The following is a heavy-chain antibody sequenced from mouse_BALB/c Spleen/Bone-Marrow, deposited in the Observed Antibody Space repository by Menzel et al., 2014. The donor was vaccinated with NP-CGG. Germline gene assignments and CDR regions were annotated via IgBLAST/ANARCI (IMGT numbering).Heavy chain of an antibody. CDR1: GFTFSDYY. CDR3: ARQGAYSYFDY. D-gene: IGHD2-10*01. CDR2: ISNGGGST. V-gene: IGHV5-12*02. J-gene: IGHJ2*01. Sequence: EVQVVESGGGLVQPGGSLKLPCATSGFTFSDYYMYWVRQTPEKRLEWVAYISNGGGSTYYPDTVKGRFTISRDNAKNTLYLQMSRLKSEDTAMYYCARQGAYSYFDYWGQGTTLTVSS.